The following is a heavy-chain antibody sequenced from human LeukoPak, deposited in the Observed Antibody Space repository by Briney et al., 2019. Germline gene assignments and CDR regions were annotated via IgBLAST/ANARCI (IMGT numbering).Heavy chain of an antibody. D-gene: IGHD4-17*01. CDR1: GFTFSSYW. Sequence: GGSLRLSCAASGFTFSSYWMSWVRQAPGKGLEWVANIKQDGSEKYYVDSVKGRFTISRDNAKNSLYLQMNSLRAEDTAVYYCARDMTTVTTDNWFDPWGQGTLVTVSS. V-gene: IGHV3-7*01. J-gene: IGHJ5*02. CDR3: ARDMTTVTTDNWFDP. CDR2: IKQDGSEK.